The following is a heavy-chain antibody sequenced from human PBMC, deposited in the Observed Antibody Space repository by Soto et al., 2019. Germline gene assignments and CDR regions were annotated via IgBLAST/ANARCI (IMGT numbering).Heavy chain of an antibody. J-gene: IGHJ5*02. D-gene: IGHD2-2*01. CDR3: VRVSSPPSCGIVP. CDR2: IYYSGST. V-gene: IGHV4-31*03. CDR1: GGSISGGGYY. Sequence: SETLSLTCTVSGGSISGGGYYWSWIRQHPGKGLEWIGYIYYSGSTYYNPSLKSRVTISVDTSKNQFSLKLSSVTAADTAVYYCVRVSSPPSCGIVPWGPRTLVTVS.